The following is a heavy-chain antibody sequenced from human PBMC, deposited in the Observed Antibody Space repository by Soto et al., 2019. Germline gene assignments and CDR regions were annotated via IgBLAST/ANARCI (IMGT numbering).Heavy chain of an antibody. Sequence: QVQLVQPGAEVKKPGASVKFSCKASGYIFTNCYLHWVRQAPGQGLEWIGIINPNGGSTNYAQNFQGRVTMNRDTSTSTVYMDLSSLRCEETAVYYCTIGLASGDYWGQGTLITVSS. CDR1: GYIFTNCY. CDR3: TIGLASGDY. J-gene: IGHJ4*02. D-gene: IGHD6-6*01. V-gene: IGHV1-46*03. CDR2: INPNGGST.